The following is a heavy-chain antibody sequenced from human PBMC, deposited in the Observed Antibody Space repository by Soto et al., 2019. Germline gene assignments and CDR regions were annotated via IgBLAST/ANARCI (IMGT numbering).Heavy chain of an antibody. CDR2: MNLSGGTT. J-gene: IGHJ6*02. Sequence: QVQLVQSGAEVKEPGASVKVSCKASGYTFTRYYIHWVRQAAGQGLQWLGVMNLSGGTTTYAQKFQCRGTMTRDTSTSTVYMELRSLRSEDTSVYFCAREGFFGDYYGMDVWGQGTTVIVS. CDR1: GYTFTRYY. CDR3: AREGFFGDYYGMDV. D-gene: IGHD3-16*01. V-gene: IGHV1-46*01.